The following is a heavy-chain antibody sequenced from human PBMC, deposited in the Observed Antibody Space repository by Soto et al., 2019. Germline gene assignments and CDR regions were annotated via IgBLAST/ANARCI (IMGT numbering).Heavy chain of an antibody. CDR2: VYNTGSP. CDR3: AGERLTGSGYFDY. CDR1: DGAITGYY. J-gene: IGHJ4*02. D-gene: IGHD3-22*01. Sequence: SETLSLTCTVSDGAITGYYWSWIRQSPGEGLEWIGYVYNTGSPSYNPSLRSRVTMSVDASTNQFSLILTSVTATDTAVYYCAGERLTGSGYFDYWGQGTLVTVSS. V-gene: IGHV4-59*13.